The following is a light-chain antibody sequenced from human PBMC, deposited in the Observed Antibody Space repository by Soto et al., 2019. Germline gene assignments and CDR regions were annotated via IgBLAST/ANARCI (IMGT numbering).Light chain of an antibody. Sequence: VMTQSPATLSVSPGERVTLSCRSSQSAGDNLAWFQQKPGQGPRLLIYGASTRATGIPVRFSGSGSETDFTLTISSLRSEDSAVYLCQQYNNWPITFGQGIRLEI. J-gene: IGKJ5*01. CDR3: QQYNNWPIT. CDR2: GAS. CDR1: QSAGDN. V-gene: IGKV3-15*01.